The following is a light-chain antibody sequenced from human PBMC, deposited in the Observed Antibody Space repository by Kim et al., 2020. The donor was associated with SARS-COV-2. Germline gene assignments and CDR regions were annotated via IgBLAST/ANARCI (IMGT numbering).Light chain of an antibody. CDR3: NSFTNIKTYV. Sequence: GQSITISCTGSSSDVGSSNHVSWYQQHPGKAPKVVIYDVSQRPSGVSNRFSGSKFGNTASLTISGLQAADEADYYCNSFTNIKTYVFGTGTKVTVL. CDR2: DVS. J-gene: IGLJ1*01. V-gene: IGLV2-14*04. CDR1: SSDVGSSNH.